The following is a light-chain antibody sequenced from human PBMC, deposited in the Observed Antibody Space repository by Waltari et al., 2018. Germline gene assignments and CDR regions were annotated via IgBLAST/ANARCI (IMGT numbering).Light chain of an antibody. J-gene: IGKJ1*01. V-gene: IGKV3-20*01. CDR3: QHYVRLPAT. CDR2: DAA. CDR1: QSVGRC. Sequence: ELVLTQSPGTLSSSAGASATPACRASQSVGRCLAWYQQKPGQAPRLLIYDAARRATGIPDRFSGSGSGTDFSLTISTLEPEDFAVYYCQHYVRLPATFGQGTKVEI.